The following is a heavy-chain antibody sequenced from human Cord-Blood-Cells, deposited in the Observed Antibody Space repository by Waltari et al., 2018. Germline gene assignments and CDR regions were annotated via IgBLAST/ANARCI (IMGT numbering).Heavy chain of an antibody. CDR2: IYSGGST. CDR1: GFTVSRNY. CDR3: ARDRGYSSTTYAFDI. Sequence: EVQLVESGGGLLQPGGSLRLSCAASGFTVSRNYMSWVRPAPGKRLDWVSVIYSGGSTSYADSVNGRFTISRDNAKITLYLQMNSLRAEDTAVYYCARDRGYSSTTYAFDIWGQGTMVTVSS. V-gene: IGHV3-53*01. J-gene: IGHJ3*02. D-gene: IGHD6-13*01.